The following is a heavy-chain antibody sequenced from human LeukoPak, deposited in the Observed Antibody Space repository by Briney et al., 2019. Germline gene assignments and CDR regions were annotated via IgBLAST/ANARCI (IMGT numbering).Heavy chain of an antibody. V-gene: IGHV4-61*02. J-gene: IGHJ3*02. CDR1: GGSISSGSYY. D-gene: IGHD3-22*01. CDR3: ARVSPHYYDSSGPNDAFDI. CDR2: IYTRGSN. Sequence: SQTLSLTCTVSGGSISSGSYYGSWIRQPAWKGLEWIGRIYTRGSNNYNPSLKSRVTISVDTSKNQFSLKLSSVTAADTAVYYCARVSPHYYDSSGPNDAFDIWGQGTMVTVSS.